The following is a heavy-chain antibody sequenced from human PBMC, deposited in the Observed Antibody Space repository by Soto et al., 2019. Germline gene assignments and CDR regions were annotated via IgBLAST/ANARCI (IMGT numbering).Heavy chain of an antibody. CDR2: IYSSENT. CDR1: GGFVSSSSYS. V-gene: IGHV4-39*01. D-gene: IGHD2-2*03. CDR3: ARLNGYCISTNCHGYYGMDV. J-gene: IGHJ6*02. Sequence: PSGTLSLTCSVSGGFVSSSSYSWGWIRQSPGKGLEWIGTIYSSENTYYNPSLLSRVTISVDTSKNEFSLRLSSVTAADTAVYYCARLNGYCISTNCHGYYGMDVWGQGTTVT.